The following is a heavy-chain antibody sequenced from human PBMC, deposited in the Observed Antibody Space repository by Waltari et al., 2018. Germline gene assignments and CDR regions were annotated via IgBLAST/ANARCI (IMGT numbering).Heavy chain of an antibody. CDR2: VYYTGNT. V-gene: IGHV4-59*08. CDR3: ARGMSSVWYGPFDY. Sequence: QVQLQESGPGLVKPSETLSLTCTVSGGSINISYWSWIRQPPGKGLEWIGYVYYTGNTIYNPPLESRVTVSADTSKNQVSLRLRSVTAADTAVYYCARGMSSVWYGPFDYWGQGTLVTVSS. CDR1: GGSINISY. D-gene: IGHD6-19*01. J-gene: IGHJ4*02.